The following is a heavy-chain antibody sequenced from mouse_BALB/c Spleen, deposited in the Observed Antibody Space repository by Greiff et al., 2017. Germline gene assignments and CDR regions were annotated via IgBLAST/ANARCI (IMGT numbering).Heavy chain of an antibody. V-gene: IGHV3-2*02. CDR3: AREITTSYYAMDY. J-gene: IGHJ4*01. CDR2: ISYSGST. Sequence: EVKLMESGPGLVKPSQSLSLTCTVTGYSITSDYAWNWIRQFPGNKLEWMGYISYSGSTSYNPSLKSRISITRDTSKNQFFLQLNSVTTEDTATYYCAREITTSYYAMDYWGQGTSVTVSS. D-gene: IGHD2-4*01. CDR1: GYSITSDYA.